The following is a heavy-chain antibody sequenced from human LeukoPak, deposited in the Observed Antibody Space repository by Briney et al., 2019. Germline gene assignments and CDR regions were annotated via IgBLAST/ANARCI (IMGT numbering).Heavy chain of an antibody. D-gene: IGHD5-18*01. J-gene: IGHJ4*02. CDR2: ISYDGSNK. Sequence: GGSLRLSCAASGFTFSSYGMHWVRQAPGKGLEWVAVISYDGSNKYYADSVKGRFTISRDNSKNTLYLQMNSLRAEDTAVYYCAKDGGYSYGYTYFDYWGQGTLVTVSS. CDR1: GFTFSSYG. CDR3: AKDGGYSYGYTYFDY. V-gene: IGHV3-30*18.